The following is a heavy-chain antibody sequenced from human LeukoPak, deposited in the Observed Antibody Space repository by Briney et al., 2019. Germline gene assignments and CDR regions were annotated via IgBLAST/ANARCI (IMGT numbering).Heavy chain of an antibody. V-gene: IGHV3-23*01. CDR3: AKDRSSGGSCYNY. D-gene: IGHD2-15*01. CDR2: ISGSSGII. CDR1: GFTFNTYT. J-gene: IGHJ4*02. Sequence: GGSLRLSCAASGFTFNTYTMNWVRQAPGKGLEWVSYISGSSGIIDYADSVKGRFTISRDNSENTVYLQMNSLRVEDTAIYYCAKDRSSGGSCYNYWGRGTQVTVSS.